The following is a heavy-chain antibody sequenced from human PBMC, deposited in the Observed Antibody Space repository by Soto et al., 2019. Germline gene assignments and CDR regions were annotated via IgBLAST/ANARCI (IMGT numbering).Heavy chain of an antibody. J-gene: IGHJ5*02. CDR2: IYNSGST. D-gene: IGHD2-15*01. CDR1: GGSVSSGSYY. Sequence: SESLSLTCTVSGGSVSSGSYYWSWIRQPPGKGLEWIGYIYNSGSTNYNPSLKSRVTISVDTSKNHFSLKLSSVTAADTAVYYCARDRGNRDNWFDPWGQGTLVTVSS. V-gene: IGHV4-61*03. CDR3: ARDRGNRDNWFDP.